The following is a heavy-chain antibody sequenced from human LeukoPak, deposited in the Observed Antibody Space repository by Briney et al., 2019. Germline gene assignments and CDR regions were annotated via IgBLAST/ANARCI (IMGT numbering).Heavy chain of an antibody. J-gene: IGHJ4*02. Sequence: SETLSLTCAVSGGSISSSNWWSWVRQPPGKGLEWIGEIYHSGSTNYNPSLKSRVTISVDKSKNQFSLKLSSVTAADTAVYYCARGPIGFYVWGSYRLGIDYWGQGTLVTVSS. CDR1: GGSISSSNW. CDR2: IYHSGST. V-gene: IGHV4-4*02. D-gene: IGHD3-16*02. CDR3: ARGPIGFYVWGSYRLGIDY.